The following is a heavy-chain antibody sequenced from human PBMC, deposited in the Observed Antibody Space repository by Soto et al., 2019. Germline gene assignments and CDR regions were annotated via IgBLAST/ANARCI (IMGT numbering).Heavy chain of an antibody. CDR1: GYTFTSYP. CDR2: IDAGNGNT. Sequence: ASVKVSCKASGYTFTSYPTHWVRQAPGQRLEWMGWIDAGNGNTKYSQKFRGRVTFTTDTSASTAYMDLSSLRSEDTAVYYCARDLGYSSGWYYFDYWGQGTLVTVSS. J-gene: IGHJ4*02. V-gene: IGHV1-3*01. CDR3: ARDLGYSSGWYYFDY. D-gene: IGHD6-19*01.